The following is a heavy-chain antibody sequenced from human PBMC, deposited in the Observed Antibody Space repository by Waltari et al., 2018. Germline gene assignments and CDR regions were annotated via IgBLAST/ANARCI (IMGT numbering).Heavy chain of an antibody. J-gene: IGHJ4*02. CDR1: GYTFTSYD. Sequence: QVQLVQSGAEVKKPGASVKVSCKASGYTFTSYDINWVRQATGQGLEWMGWMNPNRGNTGYEQKFQGRVTITRNTSISTAYMELSSLRSEDTAVYYCAKDGGTGGIVVVIAYYFDYWGQGTLVTVSS. D-gene: IGHD2-21*01. V-gene: IGHV1-8*03. CDR2: MNPNRGNT. CDR3: AKDGGTGGIVVVIAYYFDY.